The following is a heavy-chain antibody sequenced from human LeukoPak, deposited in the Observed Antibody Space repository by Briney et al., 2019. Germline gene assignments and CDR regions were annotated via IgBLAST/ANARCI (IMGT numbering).Heavy chain of an antibody. Sequence: ASVKVSCKASGYTFTSYYMHWVRQAPGQGLEWMGIINPSGGSTSYAQKFQGRVTMTRDMSTSTVYMELSGLRSEDTAVYYCARDIGGLDGSGYSTRNFNWFDPWGQGTLVTVSS. CDR1: GYTFTSYY. J-gene: IGHJ5*02. D-gene: IGHD3-10*01. CDR2: INPSGGST. CDR3: ARDIGGLDGSGYSTRNFNWFDP. V-gene: IGHV1-46*01.